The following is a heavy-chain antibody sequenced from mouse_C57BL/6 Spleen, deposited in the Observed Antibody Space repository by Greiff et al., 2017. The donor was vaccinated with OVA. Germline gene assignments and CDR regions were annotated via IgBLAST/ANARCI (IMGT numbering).Heavy chain of an antibody. D-gene: IGHD2-3*01. V-gene: IGHV1-55*01. Sequence: VQLQQPGAELVKPGASVKMSCKASGYTFTSYWITWGKQRPGQGLEWIGDIYPGSGSTNYNEKFKSKATLTVDTSSSTADMQLSSLTSEDSAVYYCARSLYDISADWGQGTLVTVAA. CDR1: GYTFTSYW. CDR2: IYPGSGST. J-gene: IGHJ3*01. CDR3: ARSLYDISAD.